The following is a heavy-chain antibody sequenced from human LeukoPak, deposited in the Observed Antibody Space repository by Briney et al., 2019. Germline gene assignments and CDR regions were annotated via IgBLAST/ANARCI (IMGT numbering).Heavy chain of an antibody. CDR1: GGSISNYY. CDR3: VRENYSSGWYGIIDY. CDR2: IYYSGNT. V-gene: IGHV4-59*01. J-gene: IGHJ4*02. D-gene: IGHD6-19*01. Sequence: SETLSLTCTVSGGSISNYYWSWIRQPPGKGLEWIGYIYYSGNTNYNPSLKSRVTISVDTSKNQFSLRLSSVTAADTAVYYCVRENYSSGWYGIIDYWGQGTLVTVSS.